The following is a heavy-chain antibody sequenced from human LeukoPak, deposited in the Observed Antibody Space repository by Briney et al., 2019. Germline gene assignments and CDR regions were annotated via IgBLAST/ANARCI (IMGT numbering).Heavy chain of an antibody. J-gene: IGHJ3*02. CDR2: IVVGGGNT. CDR3: AAEIEAAGTNAFDI. V-gene: IGHV1-58*01. CDR1: GFTFTSSA. Sequence: SVKVSCKASGFTFTSSAVQWVRQARGQRLEWIGWIVVGGGNTNYAQKFQERVTITRDMSTSTAYMELSSLRSEDTAVYYCAAEIEAAGTNAFDIWGQGTMVTVSS. D-gene: IGHD6-13*01.